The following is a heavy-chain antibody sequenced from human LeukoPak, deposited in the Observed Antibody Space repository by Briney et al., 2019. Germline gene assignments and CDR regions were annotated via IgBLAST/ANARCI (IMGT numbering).Heavy chain of an antibody. CDR1: GDSISSSNSY. J-gene: IGHJ5*02. V-gene: IGHV4-39*01. Sequence: PSETLSLTCTVSGDSISSSNSYWGWIRQPPGKGLEWIGSIYYSGSTYYNPSLKSRVTISVDTSKNQFSLKLSSVTAADTAVYYCASGHYGDYVVWFDPWGQGTLVTVSS. D-gene: IGHD4-17*01. CDR2: IYYSGST. CDR3: ASGHYGDYVVWFDP.